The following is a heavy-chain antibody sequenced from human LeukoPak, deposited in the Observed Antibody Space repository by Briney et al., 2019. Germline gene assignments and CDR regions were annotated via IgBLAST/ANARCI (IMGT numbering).Heavy chain of an antibody. D-gene: IGHD3-3*01. CDR1: GYTFTSYG. Sequence: ASVKVSCTASGYTFTSYGISWVRQAPGQGLEWMGWISAYNGNTNYAQKLQGRVTMTTDTSTSTAYMELRSLRSDDTAVYYCARSSTIFGVVISGYFDYWGQGTLVTVSS. V-gene: IGHV1-18*01. CDR3: ARSSTIFGVVISGYFDY. J-gene: IGHJ4*02. CDR2: ISAYNGNT.